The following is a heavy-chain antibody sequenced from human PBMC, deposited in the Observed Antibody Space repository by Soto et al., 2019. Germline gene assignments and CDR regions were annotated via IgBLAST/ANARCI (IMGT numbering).Heavy chain of an antibody. D-gene: IGHD1-26*01. CDR2: ISGSGGNA. V-gene: IGHV3-23*01. CDR1: GFTFSSYA. J-gene: IGHJ6*02. Sequence: PGGSLRLSCAASGFTFSSYAMSWVRQAPGKGLEWVSTISGSGGNAYYADSVKGRFTISRDNSKNTLHLQMNGLRADDTAVYYCAKDGASGSYPPYYYYGMDVWGQGTTVTVSS. CDR3: AKDGASGSYPPYYYYGMDV.